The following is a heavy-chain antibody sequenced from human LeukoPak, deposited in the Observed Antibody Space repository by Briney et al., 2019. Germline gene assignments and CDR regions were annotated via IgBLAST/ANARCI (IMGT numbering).Heavy chain of an antibody. CDR2: IYYSGST. Sequence: SETLSLTCTVSGDSISSYYWSWIRQPPGKGLEWIGYIYYSGSTNYNPSLKSRVTISVDTSKNQFSLKLSSVTAADTAVYYCARGGVGWPYYSDYWGQGTLVTVS. J-gene: IGHJ4*02. V-gene: IGHV4-59*01. D-gene: IGHD2-15*01. CDR3: ARGGVGWPYYSDY. CDR1: GDSISSYY.